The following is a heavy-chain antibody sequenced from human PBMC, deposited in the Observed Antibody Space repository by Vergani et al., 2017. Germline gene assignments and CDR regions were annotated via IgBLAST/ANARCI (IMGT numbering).Heavy chain of an antibody. V-gene: IGHV3-43D*03. CDR3: AKANYYDSSGYTGALDY. J-gene: IGHJ4*02. CDR1: GFTFDDYA. CDR2: ISWDGGST. Sequence: EVQLVESGGGLVQPGGSLRLSCAASGFTFDDYAMHWVRQAPGKGLEWVSLISWDGGSTYYADSVKGRFTISRDNSKNSLYLQMNSLRAEDTALYYCAKANYYDSSGYTGALDYWGQGTLVTVSS. D-gene: IGHD3-22*01.